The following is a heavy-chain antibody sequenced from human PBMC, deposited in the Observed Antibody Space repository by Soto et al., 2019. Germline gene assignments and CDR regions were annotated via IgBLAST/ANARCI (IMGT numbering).Heavy chain of an antibody. D-gene: IGHD3-22*01. Sequence: SETLSLTCTVSGGSISSSSYYWGWIRQPPGKGLEWIGSIYYSGSTYYNPSLKSRVTISVDTSKNQFSLKLSSVTAADTVVYFCARLKYYHSSDYLAHWGQGTRVTVSS. J-gene: IGHJ4*02. CDR3: ARLKYYHSSDYLAH. V-gene: IGHV4-39*01. CDR1: GGSISSSSYY. CDR2: IYYSGST.